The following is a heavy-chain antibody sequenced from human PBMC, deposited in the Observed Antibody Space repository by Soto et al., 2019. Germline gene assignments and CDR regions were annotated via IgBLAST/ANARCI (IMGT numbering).Heavy chain of an antibody. V-gene: IGHV3-30-3*01. D-gene: IGHD3-3*01. CDR3: PRAHTLGYSDFCSGYFPDY. J-gene: IGHJ4*02. Sequence: PGGSLRLSCAASGFTFSSYAMHWVRQAPGKGLEWVAVISYDGSNKYYADSVKGRFTVSRDNSKNTLYLQMNSLRAEDTAVYYCPRAHTLGYSDFCSGYFPDYWGQGTLVTVSS. CDR2: ISYDGSNK. CDR1: GFTFSSYA.